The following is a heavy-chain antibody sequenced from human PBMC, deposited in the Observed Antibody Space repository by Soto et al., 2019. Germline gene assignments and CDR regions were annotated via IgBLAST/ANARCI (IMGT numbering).Heavy chain of an antibody. Sequence: GGSLRLSCAASGFTFSSYEMNWVRQAPGKGLEWVSYISSSGSTIYYADSVKGRFTISRDNAKNSLYLQMNSLRAEDTAVYYCARDHIAAAGNQFDYWGQGTLVTVSS. CDR1: GFTFSSYE. CDR2: ISSSGSTI. CDR3: ARDHIAAAGNQFDY. V-gene: IGHV3-48*03. D-gene: IGHD6-13*01. J-gene: IGHJ4*02.